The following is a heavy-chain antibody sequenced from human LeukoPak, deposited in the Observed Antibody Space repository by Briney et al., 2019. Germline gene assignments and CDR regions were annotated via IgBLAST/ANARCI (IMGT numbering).Heavy chain of an antibody. J-gene: IGHJ3*02. CDR3: ARVPNDIVVVPARGGAFDI. D-gene: IGHD2-2*01. CDR2: IYYSGST. Sequence: SQTLSLTCTVSGGSISSGGYYWSWIRQHPGKGLEWIGYIYYSGSTYYNPSLKSRVTISVDTSKNQFSLKLSSVTAADTAVYYCARVPNDIVVVPARGGAFDIWGQGTMVTVSP. CDR1: GGSISSGGYY. V-gene: IGHV4-31*03.